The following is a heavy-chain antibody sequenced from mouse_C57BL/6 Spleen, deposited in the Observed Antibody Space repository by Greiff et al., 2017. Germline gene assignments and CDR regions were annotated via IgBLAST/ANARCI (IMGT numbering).Heavy chain of an antibody. CDR2: IDPSDSST. CDR3: ARYDYDGAY. V-gene: IGHV1-69*01. D-gene: IGHD2-4*01. Sequence: QVQLQQPGAELVMPGASVKLSCKASGYTFTSYWMHWVKQRPGQGLEWIGEIDPSDSSTNYNQKFKGKSTLTVDKSSSTAYMQLSSLTSEDSAVYYCARYDYDGAYWGQGTLVTVSA. CDR1: GYTFTSYW. J-gene: IGHJ3*01.